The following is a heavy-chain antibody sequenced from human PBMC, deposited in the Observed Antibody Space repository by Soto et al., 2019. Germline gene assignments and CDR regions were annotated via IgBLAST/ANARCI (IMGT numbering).Heavy chain of an antibody. Sequence: SQTLSLTCAISGDSVSSNSAAWNWIRQSPSRGLEWLGRTYYRSKWYNDYAVSVKSRITINPDTSKNQFSLQLNSVTPADTAVYYCARAATSRAAAGIIYYYGMDVWGQGTTVTVSS. CDR2: TYYRSKWYN. V-gene: IGHV6-1*01. CDR3: ARAATSRAAAGIIYYYGMDV. J-gene: IGHJ6*02. D-gene: IGHD6-13*01. CDR1: GDSVSSNSAA.